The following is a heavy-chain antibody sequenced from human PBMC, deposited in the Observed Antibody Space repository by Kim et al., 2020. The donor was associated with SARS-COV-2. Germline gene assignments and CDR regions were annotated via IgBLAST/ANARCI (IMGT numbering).Heavy chain of an antibody. Sequence: ASVKVSCEASGYTLSDYVLHWVRQAPGQRLEWMGWITAGNGNTKYSQRFQGRVTFTTDTSASTVYMEVTGLRSEDTAVYYCAREDTTMITSLDHWGQGTL. V-gene: IGHV1-3*01. CDR2: ITAGNGNT. J-gene: IGHJ4*02. CDR1: GYTLSDYV. D-gene: IGHD5-18*01. CDR3: AREDTTMITSLDH.